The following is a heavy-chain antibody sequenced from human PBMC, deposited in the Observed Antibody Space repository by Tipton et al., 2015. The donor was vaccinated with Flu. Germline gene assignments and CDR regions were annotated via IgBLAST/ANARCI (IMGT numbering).Heavy chain of an antibody. J-gene: IGHJ4*02. Sequence: TLSLTCTVSGASLRSSSYYWGWIRQPQGKGLEWIGSFYYDVGTYYNPSLNSRVTISVDESKNQFSLRLTSVTAADTAVYYCVRTKDGYTLSNFVDWGQGTLVTVSS. D-gene: IGHD5-24*01. CDR1: GASLRSSSYY. CDR2: FYYDVGT. CDR3: VRTKDGYTLSNFVD. V-gene: IGHV4-39*07.